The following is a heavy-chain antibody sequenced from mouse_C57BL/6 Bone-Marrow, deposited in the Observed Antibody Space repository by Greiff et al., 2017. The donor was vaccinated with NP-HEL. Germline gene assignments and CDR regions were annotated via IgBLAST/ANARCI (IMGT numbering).Heavy chain of an antibody. J-gene: IGHJ4*01. V-gene: IGHV3-8*01. Sequence: EVQLQQSGPGLAKPSQTLSLTCSVTGYSITSDYWNWIRKFPGNKLEYMGYISYSGSTYYNPSLKSRISITRATSKNQYYLQLNSATTEDTTTYYFARSDYYGSSYDAMDYWGQGTSVTVSS. CDR2: ISYSGST. CDR1: GYSITSDY. CDR3: ARSDYYGSSYDAMDY. D-gene: IGHD1-1*01.